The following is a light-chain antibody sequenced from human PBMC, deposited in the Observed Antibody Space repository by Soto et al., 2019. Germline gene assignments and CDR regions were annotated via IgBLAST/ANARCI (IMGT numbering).Light chain of an antibody. CDR1: TGPVTSGHY. Sequence: QAVVTQEPSLTVSPGGTVTLTCGSSTGPVTSGHYPNWLQQKPGRAPRTLTYDTNNRHSWTPARFSASVLGDKAALTLSGAQPEDEADYFCSLSYNAPRLVVFGGGTKVTVL. J-gene: IGLJ2*01. CDR2: DTN. V-gene: IGLV7-46*01. CDR3: SLSYNAPRLVV.